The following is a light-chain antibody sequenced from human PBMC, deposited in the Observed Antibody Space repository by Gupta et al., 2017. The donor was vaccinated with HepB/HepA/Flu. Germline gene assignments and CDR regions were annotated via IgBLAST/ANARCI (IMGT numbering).Light chain of an antibody. V-gene: IGKV1-5*03. J-gene: IGKJ2*01. CDR2: KAS. CDR1: ESVDNW. CDR3: QQYKTLPYT. Sequence: DIQLPQSPSTLSASIGDRLTITCRASESVDNWLAWYQQKTGKAPKLLIYKASNSENGVTSRCSGSGSGTEYSITINSLQPDDFASYYCQQYKTLPYTFGQGTKLHVK.